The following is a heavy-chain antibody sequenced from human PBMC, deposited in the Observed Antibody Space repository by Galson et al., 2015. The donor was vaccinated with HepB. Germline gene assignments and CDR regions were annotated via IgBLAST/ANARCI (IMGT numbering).Heavy chain of an antibody. CDR2: ISGSGTTT. CDR3: AKVVRSWHSGGMDV. V-gene: IGHV3-23*01. CDR1: GFTFSNYA. Sequence: SLRLSCAASGFTFSNYAMSWVRQAPGKGLEWVSAISGSGTTTYYADSVKGRFTISRDNSENTIYLQMNSLRADATAVYYCAKVVRSWHSGGMDVWGQGTTVTVSS. J-gene: IGHJ6*02. D-gene: IGHD6-13*01.